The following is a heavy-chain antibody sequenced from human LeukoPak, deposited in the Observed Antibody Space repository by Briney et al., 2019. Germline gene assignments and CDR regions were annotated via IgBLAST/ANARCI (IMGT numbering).Heavy chain of an antibody. D-gene: IGHD4-23*01. CDR2: MNPNSGNT. Sequence: ASVKVSCKASGYTFTSYDINWVRQATGQGLEWMGWMNPNSGNTGYAQKFQGRVTITADESTSTAYMELSSLRSEDTAVYYCARDLYYGGKVFDYWGQGTLVTVSS. J-gene: IGHJ4*02. CDR1: GYTFTSYD. V-gene: IGHV1-8*03. CDR3: ARDLYYGGKVFDY.